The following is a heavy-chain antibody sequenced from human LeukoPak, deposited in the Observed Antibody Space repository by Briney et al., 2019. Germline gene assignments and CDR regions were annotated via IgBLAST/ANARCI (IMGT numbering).Heavy chain of an antibody. V-gene: IGHV3-21*01. CDR3: ARVGPGVNPDYYYYYMDV. Sequence: GGSLRLSCAASRFTFSSYSMNWVRQAPGKRLEWASSISSSGSYIYYADSVKGRFTISRDNAKNSLYLQMNSLRAEDTAVYYCARVGPGVNPDYYYYYMDVWGKGTTVTVSS. D-gene: IGHD1-14*01. CDR2: ISSSGSYI. J-gene: IGHJ6*03. CDR1: RFTFSSYS.